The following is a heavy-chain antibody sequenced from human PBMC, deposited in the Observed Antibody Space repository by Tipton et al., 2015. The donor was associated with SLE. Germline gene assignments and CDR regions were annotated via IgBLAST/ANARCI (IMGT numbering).Heavy chain of an antibody. CDR2: IYYNGNT. Sequence: TLSLTCTVSGGFISNSPLYWGWVRQPPGRGLEWIGSIYYNGNTYYNPSLTGRVSISRDTSKNQYFLDLYPVTAADTAVYYCARDRRNWDIDYWGPGILVTVSS. CDR3: ARDRRNWDIDY. V-gene: IGHV4-39*07. CDR1: GGFISNSPLY. J-gene: IGHJ4*02. D-gene: IGHD1/OR15-1a*01.